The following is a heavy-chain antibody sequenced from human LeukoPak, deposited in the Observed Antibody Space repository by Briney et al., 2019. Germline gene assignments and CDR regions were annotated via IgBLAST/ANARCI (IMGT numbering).Heavy chain of an antibody. V-gene: IGHV4-4*07. D-gene: IGHD3-22*01. CDR1: GAPISSY. J-gene: IGHJ4*02. Sequence: KPSETLSLTCSVSGAPISSYWSWIRQPAGKGLEWIGRIYGSGSTKYNPSLQSRVTMSLATSKNQVSLKMTSVTAADTAVYYCARGGWNKFDYWGQGTLVTVSS. CDR3: ARGGWNKFDY. CDR2: IYGSGST.